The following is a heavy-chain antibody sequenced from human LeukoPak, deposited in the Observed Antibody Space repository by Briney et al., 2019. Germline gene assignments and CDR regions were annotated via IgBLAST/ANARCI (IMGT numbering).Heavy chain of an antibody. CDR2: IRRKVYGGST. Sequence: PGGSLRLSCTASGFTFRDHPMIWVRQAPGKGLEWVGLIRRKVYGGSTAYAAPVKGSFSITRDDSKSIAYLQMNSLKIEDTAVYYCGRGGPGGGYWIDYWGRGVLVTVSS. CDR1: GFTFRDHP. CDR3: GRGGPGGGYWIDY. J-gene: IGHJ4*02. V-gene: IGHV3-49*04. D-gene: IGHD1-26*01.